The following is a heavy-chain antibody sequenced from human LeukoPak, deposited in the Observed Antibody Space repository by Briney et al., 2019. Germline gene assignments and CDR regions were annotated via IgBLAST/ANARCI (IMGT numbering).Heavy chain of an antibody. V-gene: IGHV4-39*07. CDR3: ARAIVVVPAAINYMDV. Sequence: SETLSLTCTVSGGSISSSSYYWGWIRQPPGKGVEWIGSIYYSGSTYYNPSLKSRVTISVDTSKNQFSLKLSSVTAADTAVYYCARAIVVVPAAINYMDVWGKGTTVTVSS. D-gene: IGHD2-2*01. J-gene: IGHJ6*03. CDR1: GGSISSSSYY. CDR2: IYYSGST.